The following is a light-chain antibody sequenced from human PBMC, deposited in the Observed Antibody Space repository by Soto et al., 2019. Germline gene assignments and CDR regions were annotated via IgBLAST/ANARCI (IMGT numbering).Light chain of an antibody. CDR3: ATWDRSLTGEV. J-gene: IGLJ2*01. CDR1: SSDVGGYNY. Sequence: QSALTQPASVSGSPGQSITISCTGTSSDVGGYNYVSWYQQHPGKAPKLMIYEVSNRPSGVSNRFSGSKSGNTASLTISGLQAEDEADYYCATWDRSLTGEVFGGGTKLTVL. V-gene: IGLV2-14*01. CDR2: EVS.